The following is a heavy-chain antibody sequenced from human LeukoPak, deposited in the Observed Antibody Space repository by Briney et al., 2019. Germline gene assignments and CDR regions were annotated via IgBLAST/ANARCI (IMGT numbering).Heavy chain of an antibody. J-gene: IGHJ5*02. Sequence: PSETLSLTCTVSGGSISSYYWSWIRQPAGKGLEWIGRIYTSGSTNYNPSLKSRVTMSVDTSKNQFSLKLSSVTAADTAVYYCARDSGSTSVWVWFGGLSPRVDWFDPWGQGTLVTVSS. D-gene: IGHD3-10*01. CDR2: IYTSGST. CDR3: ARDSGSTSVWVWFGGLSPRVDWFDP. CDR1: GGSISSYY. V-gene: IGHV4-4*07.